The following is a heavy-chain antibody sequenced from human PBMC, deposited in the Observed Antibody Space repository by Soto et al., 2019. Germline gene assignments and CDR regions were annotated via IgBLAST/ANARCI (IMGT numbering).Heavy chain of an antibody. D-gene: IGHD2-8*01. V-gene: IGHV4-4*07. CDR2: SYSSGST. J-gene: IGHJ5*01. Sequence: SETLSLTCPVSGASLSTYYSNWIRQPAGRGLEWIGRSYSSGSTNYNPSLKRRVTMSGDTSKNQVSRKVTSVTAADTAVYYCARNPLVSDIPKNWCESWGQGTLVTVSS. CDR3: ARNPLVSDIPKNWCES. CDR1: GASLSTYY.